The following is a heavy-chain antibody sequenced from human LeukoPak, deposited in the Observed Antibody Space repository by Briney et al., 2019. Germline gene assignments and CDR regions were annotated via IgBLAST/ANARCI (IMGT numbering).Heavy chain of an antibody. CDR3: ARRQDRNSGFDY. J-gene: IGHJ4*02. V-gene: IGHV3-21*01. CDR1: GFTFSSYS. D-gene: IGHD1-14*01. CDR2: ISSSSSYI. Sequence: PGGSLRLSCAASGFTFSSYSMNWVRQAPGKGLEWVSSISSSSSYIYYADSVKGRFTISRDNAKNSLYLQMNSLRAEDTAVYYCARRQDRNSGFDYWGQGTLVTVSS.